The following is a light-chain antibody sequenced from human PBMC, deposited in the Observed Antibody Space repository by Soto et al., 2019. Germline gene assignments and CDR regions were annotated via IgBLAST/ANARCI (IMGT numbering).Light chain of an antibody. CDR3: SSYTSSSTYG. CDR1: SSDVGGYKY. CDR2: EVS. V-gene: IGLV2-14*01. J-gene: IGLJ1*01. Sequence: QSALTQPASVSGSPGQSITISCTGTSSDVGGYKYVSWYQQYPDKAPKLMIYEVSNRPSGVSNRFSGSKSGNTASLTISGLQAEDEADYYCSSYTSSSTYGFGTGTKVTVL.